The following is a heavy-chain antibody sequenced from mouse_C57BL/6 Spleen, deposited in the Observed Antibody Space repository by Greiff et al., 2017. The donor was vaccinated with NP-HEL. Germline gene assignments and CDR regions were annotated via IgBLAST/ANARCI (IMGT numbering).Heavy chain of an antibody. V-gene: IGHV5-4*01. CDR1: GFTFSSYA. Sequence: EVKLVESGGGLVKPGGSLKLSCAASGFTFSSYAMSWVRQTPEKRLEWVATISDGGSYTYYPDNVKGRFTISRDNAKNNLYLQMSHLKSEDTAMYYCARDGDYDVGYAMDYWGQGTSVTVSS. CDR2: ISDGGSYT. J-gene: IGHJ4*01. CDR3: ARDGDYDVGYAMDY. D-gene: IGHD2-4*01.